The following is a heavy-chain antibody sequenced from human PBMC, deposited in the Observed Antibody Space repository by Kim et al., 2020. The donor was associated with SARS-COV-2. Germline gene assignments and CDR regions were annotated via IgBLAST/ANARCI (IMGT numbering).Heavy chain of an antibody. Sequence: PSLKSRVTISVDTSKNQFSLKLSSVTAADTAVYYCAAIVVVTLHPYGMDVWGQGTTVTVSS. V-gene: IGHV4-31*02. J-gene: IGHJ6*02. CDR3: AAIVVVTLHPYGMDV. D-gene: IGHD3-22*01.